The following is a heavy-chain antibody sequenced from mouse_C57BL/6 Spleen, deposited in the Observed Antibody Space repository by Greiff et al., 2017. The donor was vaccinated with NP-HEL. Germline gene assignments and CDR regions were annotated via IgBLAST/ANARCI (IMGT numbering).Heavy chain of an antibody. J-gene: IGHJ2*01. V-gene: IGHV3-6*01. CDR2: ISYDGSN. CDR1: GYSITSGYY. CDR3: ARAGSYLYCDY. Sequence: EVKLQESGPGLVKPSQSLSLTCSVTGYSITSGYYWNWIRQFPGNKLEWMGYISYDGSNNYNPSLKNRISITRDTSKNQFFLKLNSVTTEDTATYYCARAGSYLYCDYWGQGTTLTVSS. D-gene: IGHD1-1*02.